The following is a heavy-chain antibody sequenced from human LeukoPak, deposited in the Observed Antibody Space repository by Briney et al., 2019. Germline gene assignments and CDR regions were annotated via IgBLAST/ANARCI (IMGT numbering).Heavy chain of an antibody. CDR3: ARAPHYSNYGPYYYGMDV. CDR2: ISSSSSYT. D-gene: IGHD4-11*01. Sequence: GGSLRLSCAASGFTFSDYYMSWIRQAPGKGLEWVSYISSSSSYTNYADSVKGRFTISRDNAKNPLYLQMNSLRAEDTAVYYCARAPHYSNYGPYYYGMDVWGQGTTVTVSS. J-gene: IGHJ6*02. V-gene: IGHV3-11*06. CDR1: GFTFSDYY.